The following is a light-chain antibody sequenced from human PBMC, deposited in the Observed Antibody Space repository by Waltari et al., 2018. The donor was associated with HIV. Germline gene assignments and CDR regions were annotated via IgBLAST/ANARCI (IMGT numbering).Light chain of an antibody. J-gene: IGKJ4*01. V-gene: IGKV1-9*01. CDR2: GAS. Sequence: DIQLTQSPSFLSASVADRVTITCRASQDISNYLVWYQQEPGKGHRLLIYGASTLQSGVPSMFGGSGSGTDFTLTISSLQPEDFATYYCQHLNTFHFTFAGGTKVDLK. CDR3: QHLNTFHFT. CDR1: QDISNY.